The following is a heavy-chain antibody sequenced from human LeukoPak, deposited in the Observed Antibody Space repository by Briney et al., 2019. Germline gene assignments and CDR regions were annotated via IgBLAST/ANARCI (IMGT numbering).Heavy chain of an antibody. CDR3: AREGLGYCSSTSCSSFDY. CDR2: INPNSGGT. CDR1: GYTFTGYY. V-gene: IGHV1-2*02. D-gene: IGHD2-2*01. J-gene: IGHJ4*02. Sequence: ASVKVSCKASGYTFTGYYMHWVRQAPGQGLEWMGWINPNSGGTNYAQKFQGRVTMTRDTSISTAYMELSRLRSDDTAVYYCAREGLGYCSSTSCSSFDYWGQGTLVTVSS.